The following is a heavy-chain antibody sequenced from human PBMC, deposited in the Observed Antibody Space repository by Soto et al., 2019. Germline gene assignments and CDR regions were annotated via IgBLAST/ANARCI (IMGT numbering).Heavy chain of an antibody. CDR3: ARSGPRGYSYANFDY. CDR1: GGSVSSGSYY. CDR2: IYYSGST. D-gene: IGHD5-18*01. J-gene: IGHJ4*02. V-gene: IGHV4-61*01. Sequence: SETLSLTCTVSGGSVSSGSYYWSWIRQPPGKGLEWIGYIYYSGSTNYNPSLKSRVTISVDTSKNQFSLKLSSVTAADTAVYYCARSGPRGYSYANFDYWGQGTLVTVSS.